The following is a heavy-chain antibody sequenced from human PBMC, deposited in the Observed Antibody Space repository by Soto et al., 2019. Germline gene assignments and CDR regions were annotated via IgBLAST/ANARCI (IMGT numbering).Heavy chain of an antibody. CDR2: IYPGDSDT. V-gene: IGHV5-51*01. J-gene: IGHJ6*02. CDR3: APSIFYYAMAF. Sequence: GESLKISCKGSGYTFTNYWIGWVRQMPGKGPEWMGIIYPGDSDTKYNPSFQGQVTISADKSITTTYLQWSSLKASDTAIYYCAPSIFYYAMAFPGQAIPITVS. CDR1: GYTFTNYW.